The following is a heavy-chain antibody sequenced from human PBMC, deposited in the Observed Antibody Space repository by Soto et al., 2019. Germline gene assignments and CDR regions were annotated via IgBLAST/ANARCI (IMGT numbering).Heavy chain of an antibody. D-gene: IGHD6-6*01. J-gene: IGHJ4*02. Sequence: GRSLRLSCAASVFTISDFSMRCIRQATGKGLEWLAFIDSRGRTLSYADSVRGRFTISRDNAENSVYLQMDSLRADDTAVYYSARQASRNYIGSWGQGNSVTVSS. CDR1: VFTISDFS. V-gene: IGHV3-11*01. CDR3: ARQASRNYIGS. CDR2: IDSRGRTL.